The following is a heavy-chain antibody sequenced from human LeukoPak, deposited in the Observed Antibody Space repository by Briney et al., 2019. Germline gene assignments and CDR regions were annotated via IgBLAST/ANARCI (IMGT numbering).Heavy chain of an antibody. D-gene: IGHD2-8*01. CDR1: GGSFTSYY. V-gene: IGHV4-34*01. Sequence: SETLSLTCGVYGGSFTSYYWNWIRQPPGKGLEWIGEINRSRNTNYNPSLKSRVSMSIDTSENQFSLKLSSVTAADTAVYYCASRYCTNGVCTHEYWGRGTLVIVSS. J-gene: IGHJ4*02. CDR2: INRSRNT. CDR3: ASRYCTNGVCTHEY.